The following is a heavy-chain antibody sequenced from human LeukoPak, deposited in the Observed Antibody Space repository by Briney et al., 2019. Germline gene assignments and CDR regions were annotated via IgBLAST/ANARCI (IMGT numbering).Heavy chain of an antibody. J-gene: IGHJ4*02. D-gene: IGHD3-22*01. CDR2: IYSGGST. Sequence: GGSLRVSCAVSGFTVSSNYMSWVRQAPGKGLEWVSIIYSGGSTYYADSVKGRFTISRDNSKNTLYLQMNSLRVEDTAVYYCARGRYDSSGYYIDYWGQGTLVTVSS. CDR3: ARGRYDSSGYYIDY. CDR1: GFTVSSNY. V-gene: IGHV3-66*01.